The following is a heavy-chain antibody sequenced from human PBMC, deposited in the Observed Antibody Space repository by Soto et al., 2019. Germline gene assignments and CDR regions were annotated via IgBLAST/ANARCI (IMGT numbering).Heavy chain of an antibody. J-gene: IGHJ5*02. V-gene: IGHV4-39*01. CDR3: AKHVPYCTTVSWSYLGVLFDP. D-gene: IGHD6-6*01. CDR2: FHNNGKM. Sequence: SETLSLTCTVSGGSISANDDYWGWARQPPGKGLEWVARFHNNGKMYVSPSFRSRVTMSLDTSNNRFSLRLASVAAADTATYFCAKHVPYCTTVSWSYLGVLFDPWGQGTQVTVSS. CDR1: GGSISANDDY.